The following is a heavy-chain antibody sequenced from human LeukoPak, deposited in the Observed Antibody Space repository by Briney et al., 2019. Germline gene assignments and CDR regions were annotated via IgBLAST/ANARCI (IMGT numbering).Heavy chain of an antibody. D-gene: IGHD3-10*01. V-gene: IGHV4-34*01. CDR2: IYYTGNT. J-gene: IGHJ3*02. CDR1: GGSFSGYY. CDR3: TKFDGYGLIRI. Sequence: TTSETLSLTCAVYGGSFSGYYWSWIRQPPGKGLEWIGNIYYTGNTYYNASLKSRVTISVDTSKNQFSLEVISMTAADTAVYYCTKFDGYGLIRICGRGTMVTVSS.